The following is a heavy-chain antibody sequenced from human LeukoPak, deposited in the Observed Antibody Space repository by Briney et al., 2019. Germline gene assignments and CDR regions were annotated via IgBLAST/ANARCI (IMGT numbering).Heavy chain of an antibody. D-gene: IGHD1-14*01. CDR1: GFTFSSYA. Sequence: GGSLRLSCAASGFTFSSYAMSWFRQAPGKGLEWVSAISGSGGSTYYADSVKGRFTISRDNSKNTLYLQMNSLRAEDTALYYCAKDIRSRAMQYLDYWGQGTLVTVSS. CDR2: ISGSGGST. V-gene: IGHV3-23*01. J-gene: IGHJ4*02. CDR3: AKDIRSRAMQYLDY.